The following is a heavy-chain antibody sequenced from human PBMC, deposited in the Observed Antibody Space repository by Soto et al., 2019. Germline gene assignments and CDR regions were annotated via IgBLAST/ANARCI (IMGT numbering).Heavy chain of an antibody. Sequence: QGQLVQSGAEVKKPGASVKVSCKASGYTFTDFGISWVRQAPGQGLEWMGWISAYNRNTNYAQKVQGRVTMTTDTSTSTAYMELRNLTSDDTAVYYCARDSRNLGNWAYFFDYWGQGTLVTVSS. CDR2: ISAYNRNT. V-gene: IGHV1-18*01. CDR1: GYTFTDFG. J-gene: IGHJ4*02. D-gene: IGHD3-16*01. CDR3: ARDSRNLGNWAYFFDY.